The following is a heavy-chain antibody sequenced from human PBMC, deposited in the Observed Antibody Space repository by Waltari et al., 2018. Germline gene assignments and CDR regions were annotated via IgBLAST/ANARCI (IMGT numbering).Heavy chain of an antibody. D-gene: IGHD5-12*01. CDR3: ARDVATMWDGNLYYFDY. J-gene: IGHJ4*02. CDR1: GYTFTGYY. V-gene: IGHV1-2*02. Sequence: QVQLVQSGAEVKKPGASVKVSCKASGYTFTGYYMPWVRQAPGQGLEWMGWSNPNSGGTNKAQKLQGRVTMTRDTSISTAYMELSRLRSDDTAVYYCARDVATMWDGNLYYFDYWGQGTLVTVSS. CDR2: SNPNSGGT.